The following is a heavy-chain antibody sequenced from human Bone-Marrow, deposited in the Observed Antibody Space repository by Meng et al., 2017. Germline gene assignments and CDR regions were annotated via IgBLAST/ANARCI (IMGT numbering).Heavy chain of an antibody. CDR1: GYTFATYP. Sequence: QFQLVKSGAELKKPGASVTVSCKASGYTFATYPIHWVRQAPGQGLEWMGWINPDNDNTRYSQRFQGRLTISRDTSASTAYMELNTLTSEDTAVYYCARYGSGSYLDWGQGALVTVSS. D-gene: IGHD3-10*01. V-gene: IGHV1-3*01. CDR2: INPDNDNT. J-gene: IGHJ4*02. CDR3: ARYGSGSYLD.